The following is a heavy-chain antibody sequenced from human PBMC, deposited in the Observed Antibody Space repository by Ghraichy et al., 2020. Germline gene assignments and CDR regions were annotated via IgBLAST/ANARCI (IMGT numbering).Heavy chain of an antibody. D-gene: IGHD1-14*01. Sequence: ASVKVSCKTSGYTFTNSFIHWVRQAPGQGLEYVGVIYPPGVSTYCPQKFQGRVVMTMDTSTTTVYFELSSLRSEDTAMYYCAREPGAKSYLLDYWGQGTL. J-gene: IGHJ4*02. CDR1: GYTFTNSF. V-gene: IGHV1-46*01. CDR3: AREPGAKSYLLDY. CDR2: IYPPGVST.